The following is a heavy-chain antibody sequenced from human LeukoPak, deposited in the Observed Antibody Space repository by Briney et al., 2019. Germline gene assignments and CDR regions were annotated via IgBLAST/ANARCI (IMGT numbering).Heavy chain of an antibody. V-gene: IGHV3-33*01. CDR3: ARDIGYSGFHLDY. CDR2: IWHDGSRK. D-gene: IGHD5-12*01. Sequence: GGSLRLSCGVSGFSFTTHGFHWVRQAPGKGLERVSVIWHDGSRKEYADSVRGRFTISRDNSKLYLQMNSLRAEDTAIYYCARDIGYSGFHLDYWGQGTPVTVSS. CDR1: GFSFTTHG. J-gene: IGHJ4*02.